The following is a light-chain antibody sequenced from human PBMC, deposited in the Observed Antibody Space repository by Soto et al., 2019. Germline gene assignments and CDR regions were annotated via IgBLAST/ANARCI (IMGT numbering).Light chain of an antibody. J-gene: IGKJ1*01. V-gene: IGKV1-5*03. Sequence: DIQMTQSPSTLSASVGDRVTLTCRASQYISTWLAWYQQKPGKAPKLLIYKASDLQSGVPSRFSGCGSGTEFTLTISSLQPDDFATYYCQQYDSYPWTFGQGTKVE. CDR1: QYISTW. CDR2: KAS. CDR3: QQYDSYPWT.